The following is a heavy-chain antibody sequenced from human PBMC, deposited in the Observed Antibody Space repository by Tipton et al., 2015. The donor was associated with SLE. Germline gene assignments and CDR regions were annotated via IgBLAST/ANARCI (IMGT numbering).Heavy chain of an antibody. J-gene: IGHJ4*02. V-gene: IGHV3-21*01. D-gene: IGHD2-21*02. Sequence: SLRLSCAASGFSFSEYSMDWVRQPPGKGLEWVASISSRSDYIYYADSVKGRFTISRDNAKNSLYLQMNGLRVEDTAVYYCASDRDGWGLPFYYFAFWGQGSQVTVSS. CDR1: GFSFSEYS. CDR3: ASDRDGWGLPFYYFAF. CDR2: ISSRSDYI.